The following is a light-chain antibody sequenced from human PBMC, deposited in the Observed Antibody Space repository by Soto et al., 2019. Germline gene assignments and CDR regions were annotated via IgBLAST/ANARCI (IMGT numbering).Light chain of an antibody. Sequence: DIQMTQSPSSLSASVGDRVTITCRAKESVSSYVNWYQQKPGKAPKLLIYAASSLPSGVPARFSGSGSVTDFTLTISGLQPEDFANYYCQQSYSKWTFGQGTKVEIK. J-gene: IGKJ1*01. V-gene: IGKV1-39*01. CDR2: AAS. CDR1: ESVSSY. CDR3: QQSYSKWT.